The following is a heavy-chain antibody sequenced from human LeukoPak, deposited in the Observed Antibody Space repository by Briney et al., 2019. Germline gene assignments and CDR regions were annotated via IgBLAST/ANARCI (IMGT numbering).Heavy chain of an antibody. D-gene: IGHD3-22*01. CDR1: GVSISSYY. J-gene: IGHJ5*02. Sequence: KASETLSLTCTVSGVSISSYYWSWIRQPPGKGLEWIGYIYNSGSTNYNPSLKSRATISEDTSKNQFSLRLSSVTAADTAVYYCARAADYYDISGFYYKWFDPWGQGTLVTVSS. CDR3: ARAADYYDISGFYYKWFDP. V-gene: IGHV4-59*01. CDR2: IYNSGST.